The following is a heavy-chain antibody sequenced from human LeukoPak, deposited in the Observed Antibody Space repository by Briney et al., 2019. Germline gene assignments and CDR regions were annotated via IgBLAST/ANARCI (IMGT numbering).Heavy chain of an antibody. D-gene: IGHD6-19*01. J-gene: IGHJ4*02. CDR3: AGDGHATVAVNFDY. Sequence: GRSLRLSCAASGFTFSSYGMHWVRQAPGKGLEWVAVISYDGSNKYYADSVKGRFTISRDNSKNTLYLQMNSLRAEDTAMYYCAGDGHATVAVNFDYWGQGILVTVSS. CDR1: GFTFSSYG. V-gene: IGHV3-30*03. CDR2: ISYDGSNK.